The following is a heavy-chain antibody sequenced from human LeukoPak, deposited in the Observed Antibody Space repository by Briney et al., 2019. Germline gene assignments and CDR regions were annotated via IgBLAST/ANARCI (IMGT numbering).Heavy chain of an antibody. CDR1: TYIFFTHG. D-gene: IGHD4/OR15-4a*01. J-gene: IGHJ4*02. CDR2: ISGYNGNT. Sequence: ASVKVSCKASTYIFFTHGITWVRQAPGQGLEWMGWISGYNGNTNYAQKPQDRVTMTIDTSTNTAYLELRSLRSDDTAVYYCARQVDKTMALPDFWGRGTLVTVSS. CDR3: ARQVDKTMALPDF. V-gene: IGHV1-18*04.